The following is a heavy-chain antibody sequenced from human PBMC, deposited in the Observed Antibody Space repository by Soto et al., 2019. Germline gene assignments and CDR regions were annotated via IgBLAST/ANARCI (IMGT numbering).Heavy chain of an antibody. J-gene: IGHJ4*02. D-gene: IGHD2-15*01. CDR2: ISGSGTNT. CDR3: AGDPRGQMT. CDR1: TFTFSGYG. Sequence: EVQLLESGGYLVQPGGSLRLSCAASTFTFSGYGMSWVRQTPGKGLEWVSGISGSGTNTFYADSVKGRFTISRDTSENALYLQINSLRAEDTALYYCAGDPRGQMTRGQGTLVTVSS. V-gene: IGHV3-23*01.